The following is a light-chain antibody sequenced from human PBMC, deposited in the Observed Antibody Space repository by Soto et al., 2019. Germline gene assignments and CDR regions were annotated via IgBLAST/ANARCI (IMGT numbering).Light chain of an antibody. CDR2: AAS. V-gene: IGKV3-20*01. J-gene: IGKJ3*01. CDR1: QSVYSSY. CDR3: QQYGRSPRVLFT. Sequence: EIVLTQSPGTLSLSPGERATLSCRASQSVYSSYLAWYQQKPGQAPRLLIYAASRRATGIPDRFSGSGSGTDFTLTISRLEPEDSAVYYCQQYGRSPRVLFTFCPGTKVDIK.